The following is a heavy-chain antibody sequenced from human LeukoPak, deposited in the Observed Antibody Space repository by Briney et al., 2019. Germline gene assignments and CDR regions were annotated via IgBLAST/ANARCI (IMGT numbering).Heavy chain of an antibody. CDR2: IYYSGST. V-gene: IGHV4-61*01. CDR3: ARDWGVSARPGYMDV. CDR1: GGSIGSSNYY. D-gene: IGHD6-6*01. Sequence: PSETLSLTCTVSGGSIGSSNYYWSWIRQPPGKGLEWIGYIYYSGSTKYNPSLKSRVTISVDTSKNQFSLRLSSVTAADTAVYYCARDWGVSARPGYMDVWGKGTTVTVSS. J-gene: IGHJ6*03.